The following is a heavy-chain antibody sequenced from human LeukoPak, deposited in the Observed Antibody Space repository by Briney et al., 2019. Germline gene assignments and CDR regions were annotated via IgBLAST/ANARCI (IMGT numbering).Heavy chain of an antibody. V-gene: IGHV3-30*03. CDR2: ISKDKSFE. Sequence: GGSLRLSCVASGFTFSSYNMHWVRQAPGKGLEWVAVISKDKSFEYYGDSVKGRFTISRDNPRNTLYLEMNSLRAEDTAVYYCARESPRTFGWRKYYGMDVWGQGTRVTVSS. CDR1: GFTFSSYN. J-gene: IGHJ6*02. CDR3: ARESPRTFGWRKYYGMDV. D-gene: IGHD2/OR15-2a*01.